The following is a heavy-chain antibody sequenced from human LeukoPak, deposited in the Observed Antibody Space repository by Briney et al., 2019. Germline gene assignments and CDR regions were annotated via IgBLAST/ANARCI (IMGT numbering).Heavy chain of an antibody. CDR1: GFTFSSYS. CDR2: ISSSSSTI. D-gene: IGHD5-18*01. CDR3: AKDPRPTFSYGPEFDY. J-gene: IGHJ4*02. Sequence: HPGGSLRLSCAASGFTFSSYSMNWVRQAPGKGLEWVSYISSSSSTIYYADSVKGRFTISRDNAKNSLYLQMNSLRAEDTAVYYCAKDPRPTFSYGPEFDYWGQGTLVTVSS. V-gene: IGHV3-48*01.